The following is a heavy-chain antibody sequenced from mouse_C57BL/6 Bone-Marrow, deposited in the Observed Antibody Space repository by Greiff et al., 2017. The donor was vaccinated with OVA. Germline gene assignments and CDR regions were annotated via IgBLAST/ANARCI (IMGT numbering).Heavy chain of an antibody. D-gene: IGHD2-4*01. Sequence: QVQLQQPGAELVRPGTSVKLSCKASGYTFTSYWMHWVKQRPGQGLEWIGVIDPSDSYTNYNQKFKGKATLTVDTSSSTAYMQLSSLTSEDSAVYYCARGYYDPFDYWGQGTTLTVSS. CDR2: IDPSDSYT. CDR3: ARGYYDPFDY. J-gene: IGHJ2*01. CDR1: GYTFTSYW. V-gene: IGHV1-59*01.